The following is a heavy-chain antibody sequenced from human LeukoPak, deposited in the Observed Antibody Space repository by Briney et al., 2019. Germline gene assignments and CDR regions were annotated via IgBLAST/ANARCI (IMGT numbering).Heavy chain of an antibody. D-gene: IGHD2-2*01. CDR2: INPNSGDT. Sequence: ASVKVSCKASGYTFTGYHMHWVRQAPGQGLEWMGRINPNSGDTNYAQKFQGRVTMTRDTSISTAYMELGRLRSDDTAVYYCARDYCSSTSCLFDYWGQGTLATVSS. J-gene: IGHJ4*02. CDR3: ARDYCSSTSCLFDY. CDR1: GYTFTGYH. V-gene: IGHV1-2*06.